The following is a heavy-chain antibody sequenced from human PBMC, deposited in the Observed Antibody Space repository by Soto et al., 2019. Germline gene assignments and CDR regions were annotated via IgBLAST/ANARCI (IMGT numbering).Heavy chain of an antibody. J-gene: IGHJ6*02. D-gene: IGHD5-18*01. Sequence: QVQLVESGGGVVQPGRSLRLSCAASGFTFSSYGMHWVRQAPGKGLEWVAVISYDGSNKYYADSVKGRFTISRDNSKNPLYLQMNSLRAEDTAVYYCAKEQRWLRSYYYYYGMDVWGQGTTVTVSS. CDR1: GFTFSSYG. V-gene: IGHV3-30*18. CDR2: ISYDGSNK. CDR3: AKEQRWLRSYYYYYGMDV.